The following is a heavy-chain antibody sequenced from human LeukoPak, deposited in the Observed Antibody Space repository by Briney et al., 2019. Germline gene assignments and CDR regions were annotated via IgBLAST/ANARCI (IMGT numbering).Heavy chain of an antibody. D-gene: IGHD5-18*01. CDR3: ARDPELQLKGYYFDY. Sequence: GGSLRLSCAASGFTFSSYAMHWVRQAPGKGLEWVAVISYGGSNKYYADSVKGRFTISRDNSKNTLYLQMNSLRAEDTAVYYCARDPELQLKGYYFDYWGQGTLVTVSS. CDR2: ISYGGSNK. J-gene: IGHJ4*02. CDR1: GFTFSSYA. V-gene: IGHV3-30*04.